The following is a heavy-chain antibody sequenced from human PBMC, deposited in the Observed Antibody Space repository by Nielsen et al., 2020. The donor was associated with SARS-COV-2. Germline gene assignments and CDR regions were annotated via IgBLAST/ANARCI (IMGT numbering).Heavy chain of an antibody. CDR1: GFPFTSYP. V-gene: IGHV3-30*04. D-gene: IGHD4-17*01. Sequence: GEYLKIYCAASGFPFTSYPIDWVRQAPGKGLEWVEGISDDGSKKYYADSVKGRFTISRDTSKSTLYLQLNSLRLDDTALYYCARPAYGDRYIYSGVDVWGQGTTVTVSS. J-gene: IGHJ6*02. CDR2: ISDDGSKK. CDR3: ARPAYGDRYIYSGVDV.